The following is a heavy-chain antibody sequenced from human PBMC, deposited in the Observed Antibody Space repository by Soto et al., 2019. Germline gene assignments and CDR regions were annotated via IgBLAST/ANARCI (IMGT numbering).Heavy chain of an antibody. D-gene: IGHD3-3*01. J-gene: IGHJ6*02. Sequence: ASVKVSCKASGYTFTSYAMHWVRQAPGQGLEWMGGIIPIFGTANYAQKFQGRVTITADESTSTAYMELSSLRSEDTAVYYCARDYDFWSGYGPNGMDVWGQGTTVTVSS. CDR1: GYTFTSYA. V-gene: IGHV1-69*13. CDR3: ARDYDFWSGYGPNGMDV. CDR2: IIPIFGTA.